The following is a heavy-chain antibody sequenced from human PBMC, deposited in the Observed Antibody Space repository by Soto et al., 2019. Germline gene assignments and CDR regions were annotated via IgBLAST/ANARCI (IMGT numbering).Heavy chain of an antibody. V-gene: IGHV1-69*13. CDR1: GGTFSSYA. Sequence: GASVKVSCKASGGTFSSYAISWVRQAPGQGLEWMGGIIPIFGTANYAQKFQGRVTITADESTSTAYMELSSLRSEDTAVYYCAREITMVRGVGLYGMDVWGQGTTVTVSS. CDR3: AREITMVRGVGLYGMDV. CDR2: IIPIFGTA. J-gene: IGHJ6*02. D-gene: IGHD3-10*01.